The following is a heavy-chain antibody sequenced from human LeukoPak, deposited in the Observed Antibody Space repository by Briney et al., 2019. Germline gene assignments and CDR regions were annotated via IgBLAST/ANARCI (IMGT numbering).Heavy chain of an antibody. CDR2: LRGNDET. D-gene: IGHD1-1*01. J-gene: IGHJ4*02. CDR1: GFNFRDYA. V-gene: IGHV3-23*01. Sequence: GGSLRLSCAASGFNFRDYAMSWVRQAPARGLEWVSSLRGNDETFYADSVKGRFTLSRDNSKNTVYLQLNNLRVEDTAMYYCARESWVSNADAVCWGQGTLVTVSS. CDR3: ARESWVSNADAVC.